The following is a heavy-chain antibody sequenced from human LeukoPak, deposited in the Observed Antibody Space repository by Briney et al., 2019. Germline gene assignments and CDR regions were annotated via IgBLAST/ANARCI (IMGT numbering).Heavy chain of an antibody. Sequence: GASVKVSCKASGYTFTRYTLHWVRQAPGQRLEWMGWINAGNGNTKYSQKFQGRVTITRDTSASTAYMELSSLRSEDTAVYYCASGLSVAGLDYWGQGTLVTVSS. D-gene: IGHD6-19*01. J-gene: IGHJ4*02. CDR2: INAGNGNT. V-gene: IGHV1-3*01. CDR1: GYTFTRYT. CDR3: ASGLSVAGLDY.